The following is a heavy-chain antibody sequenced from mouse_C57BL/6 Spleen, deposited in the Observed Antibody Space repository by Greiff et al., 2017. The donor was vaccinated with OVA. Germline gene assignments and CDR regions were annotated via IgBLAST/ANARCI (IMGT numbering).Heavy chain of an antibody. CDR3: ARGSTTARGCWYFDV. J-gene: IGHJ1*03. Sequence: QVQLQQPGAELVKPGASVKMSCKASGYTFTSYWITWVKQRPGQGLEWIGDIYPGSGSTNYNEKFKSKATLTVDTSSSTAYMQLSSLTSEDSAVYYCARGSTTARGCWYFDVWGTGTTVTVSS. CDR2: IYPGSGST. V-gene: IGHV1-55*01. CDR1: GYTFTSYW. D-gene: IGHD1-2*01.